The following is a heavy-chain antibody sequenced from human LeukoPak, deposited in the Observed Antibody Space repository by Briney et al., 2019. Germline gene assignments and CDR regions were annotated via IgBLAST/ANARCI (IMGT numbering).Heavy chain of an antibody. V-gene: IGHV6-1*01. CDR3: AREAGSSWFFGGFDY. J-gene: IGHJ4*02. CDR2: TYFRAKWFN. D-gene: IGHD6-13*01. Sequence: SQTLSLTCAISGDSVSGNSASWNWIRQSPSRGLEWLGRTYFRAKWFNEYADSVKSRITINPDTSKNQFSLHLTSVTAEDTAVYYCAREAGSSWFFGGFDYWGQGTLVTVSS. CDR1: GDSVSGNSAS.